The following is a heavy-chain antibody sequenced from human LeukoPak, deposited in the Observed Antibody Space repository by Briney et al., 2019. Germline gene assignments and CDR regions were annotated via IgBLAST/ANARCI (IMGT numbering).Heavy chain of an antibody. V-gene: IGHV4-59*01. CDR1: GGSISSYY. D-gene: IGHD3-3*01. CDR2: IYYSGST. J-gene: IGHJ3*02. Sequence: PSETLSLTCTVSGGSISSYYWSWIRQPPGKGLEWIGYIYYSGSTNYNPSLKSRVTIPVDTSKNQFSLKLSSVTAADTAVYYCARGSNYDFWSDYYKGAFDIWGQGTMVTVSS. CDR3: ARGSNYDFWSDYYKGAFDI.